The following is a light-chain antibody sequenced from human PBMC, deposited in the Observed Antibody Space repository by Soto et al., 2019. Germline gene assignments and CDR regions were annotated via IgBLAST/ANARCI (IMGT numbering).Light chain of an antibody. CDR2: NAS. CDR1: QTISSW. CDR3: QHYKSYSEA. J-gene: IGKJ1*01. Sequence: EILLTQSPATLSLSVGDRVTITCRASQTISSWLAWYQQKPGKAPKLLIYNASTLKSGVPSRFSGSGSGTEFTLTIRSLQHDDFATYYRQHYKSYSEAFGQGTKVELK. V-gene: IGKV1-5*03.